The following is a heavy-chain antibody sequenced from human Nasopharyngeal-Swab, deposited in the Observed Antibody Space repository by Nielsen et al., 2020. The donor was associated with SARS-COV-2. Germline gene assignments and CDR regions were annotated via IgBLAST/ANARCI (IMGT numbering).Heavy chain of an antibody. V-gene: IGHV5-51*01. Sequence: GGSLRLSCKGSGYSFTSYWIGWVRQMPGKGLEWMGIIYPGDSDTRYSPSFQGQVTISADKSISTAYLQWSSLKASDTAMYYCARQARRVSMVRGVMYFDYWGQGTLVTVSS. D-gene: IGHD3-10*01. CDR1: GYSFTSYW. CDR2: IYPGDSDT. J-gene: IGHJ4*02. CDR3: ARQARRVSMVRGVMYFDY.